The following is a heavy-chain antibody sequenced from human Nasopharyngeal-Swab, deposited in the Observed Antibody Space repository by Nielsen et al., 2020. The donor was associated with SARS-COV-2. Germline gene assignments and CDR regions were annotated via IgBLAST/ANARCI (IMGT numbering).Heavy chain of an antibody. CDR3: ASYSGSKLGVDAFDI. CDR2: ISAYNGNT. D-gene: IGHD1-26*01. J-gene: IGHJ3*02. Sequence: ASAKVSCKASGYTFTSYGISWVGQDPGQGLEWMRWISAYNGNTTYAQKLQGRVTMTTDTSTSTAYMELRSLRSDDTAVYYCASYSGSKLGVDAFDIWGQGTMVTVSS. V-gene: IGHV1-18*01. CDR1: GYTFTSYG.